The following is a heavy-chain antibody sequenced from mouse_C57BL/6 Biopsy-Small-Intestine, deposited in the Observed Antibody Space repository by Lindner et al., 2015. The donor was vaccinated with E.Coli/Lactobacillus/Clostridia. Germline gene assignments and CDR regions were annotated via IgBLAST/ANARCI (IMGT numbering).Heavy chain of an antibody. D-gene: IGHD1-1*02. J-gene: IGHJ1*03. CDR1: GYTLTELS. CDR3: ATGGGVSLYHYYYLDV. CDR2: FDPEDGET. V-gene: IGHV1-18*01. Sequence: SVKVSCKVSGYTLTELSMHWVRQAPGKGLEWMGGFDPEDGETIYAQKFQGRVTMTEDTSTETAYMELSSLTSEDTAVYYCATGGGVSLYHYYYLDVWGKGTTVTVSS.